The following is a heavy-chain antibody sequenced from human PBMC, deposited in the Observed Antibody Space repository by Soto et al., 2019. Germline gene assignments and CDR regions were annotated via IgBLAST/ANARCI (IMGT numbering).Heavy chain of an antibody. Sequence: QVPLVQSGAEVMQPWASVKVSCKTSGFTFTTYGISWVRQAPGQGLEWVGWISPYSGNTNYAEKLQGRVIMTTDTSTSTGYMELRSFRSDDTAVYYCTRTDARTGGFDPWGQETLVTVSA. V-gene: IGHV1-18*01. J-gene: IGHJ5*02. CDR1: GFTFTTYG. CDR2: ISPYSGNT. CDR3: TRTDARTGGFDP.